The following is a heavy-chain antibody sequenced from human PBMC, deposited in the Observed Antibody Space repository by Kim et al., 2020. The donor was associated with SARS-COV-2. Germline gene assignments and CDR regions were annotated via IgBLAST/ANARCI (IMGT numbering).Heavy chain of an antibody. J-gene: IGHJ3*01. CDR1: GGSFSGYY. V-gene: IGHV4-34*01. CDR2: INHSGST. D-gene: IGHD3-22*01. Sequence: SETLSLTCAVYGGSFSGYYWSWIRQPPGKGLEWIGEINHSGSTNYNPSLKSRVTISVDTSKNQFSLKLSSVTAADTAVYYCARVPATYYYDSSGPRYAF. CDR3: ARVPATYYYDSSGPRYAF.